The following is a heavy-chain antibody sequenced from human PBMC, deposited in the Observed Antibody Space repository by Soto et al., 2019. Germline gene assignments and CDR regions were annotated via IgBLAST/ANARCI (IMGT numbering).Heavy chain of an antibody. CDR2: IYYSGST. D-gene: IGHD6-13*01. CDR3: ARDRQDSSSWYYFDY. J-gene: IGHJ4*02. CDR1: GGSISSGGYY. Sequence: PSETLSLTCTVSGGSISSGGYYWSWIRQHPGKGLGWIGYIYYSGSTYYNPSLKSRVTISVDTSKNQFSLKLSSVTAADTAVYYCARDRQDSSSWYYFDYWGQGTLVTVSS. V-gene: IGHV4-31*03.